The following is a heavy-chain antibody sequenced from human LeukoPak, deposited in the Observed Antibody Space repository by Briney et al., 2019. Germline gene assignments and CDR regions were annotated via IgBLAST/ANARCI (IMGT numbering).Heavy chain of an antibody. CDR3: ARAQETYYDFWSGYNVWFDP. J-gene: IGHJ5*02. CDR1: GGSISSHY. CDR2: IYYSGST. V-gene: IGHV4-59*11. D-gene: IGHD3-3*01. Sequence: SETLSLTCTVSGGSISSHYWSWIRQPPGKGLEWIGYIYYSGSTNYNPSLKSRVTISVDTSKNQFSLKLSSVTAADTAVYYCARAQETYYDFWSGYNVWFDPWGRGTLVTVSS.